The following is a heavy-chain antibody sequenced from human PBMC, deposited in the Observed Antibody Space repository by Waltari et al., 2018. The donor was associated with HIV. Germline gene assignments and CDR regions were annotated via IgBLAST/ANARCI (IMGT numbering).Heavy chain of an antibody. J-gene: IGHJ6*02. CDR3: TRHDYDILTGYYRMDV. Sequence: EVQLVESGGGLVQPGGSLKLSCAASGFTFSGSAMHWVRQASGKGLEWVGRIRSKANSYATAYAASVKGRFTISRDDSKNTAYLQMNSLKTEDTAVYYCTRHDYDILTGYYRMDVWGQGTTVTVSS. CDR2: IRSKANSYAT. D-gene: IGHD3-9*01. V-gene: IGHV3-73*01. CDR1: GFTFSGSA.